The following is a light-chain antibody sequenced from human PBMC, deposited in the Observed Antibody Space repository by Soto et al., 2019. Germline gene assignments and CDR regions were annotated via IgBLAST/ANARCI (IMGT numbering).Light chain of an antibody. CDR3: QHYESYPLT. V-gene: IGKV1-16*01. J-gene: IGKJ4*01. CDR1: QDIKNF. CDR2: GAS. Sequence: DIQMTQSPSSLSASVGDRVTSTCRARQDIKNFLIWFQQKPGKAPKSVIYGASKLQSGVPSSFRGRGSGTDFNLTISSLQPEAVATYYGQHYESYPLTFGGGTRVEIK.